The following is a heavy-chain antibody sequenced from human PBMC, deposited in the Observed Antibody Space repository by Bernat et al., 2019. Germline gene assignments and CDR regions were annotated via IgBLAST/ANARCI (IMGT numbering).Heavy chain of an antibody. CDR3: ASFAPGCSSYYYYMDV. D-gene: IGHD6-13*01. Sequence: QVQLVESGGGVVQPGRSLRLSCAASGFTFSTYAMHWVRQAPGTGLEWVAVISYDGSNKYYADSVKGRFTISRDNSKNTLYLQMNSLGAEDTAVYYCASFAPGCSSYYYYMDVWGKGTTVTVSS. V-gene: IGHV3-30-3*01. CDR1: GFTFSTYA. CDR2: ISYDGSNK. J-gene: IGHJ6*03.